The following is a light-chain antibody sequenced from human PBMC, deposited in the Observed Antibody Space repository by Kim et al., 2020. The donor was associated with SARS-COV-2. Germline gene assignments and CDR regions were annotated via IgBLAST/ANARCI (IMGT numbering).Light chain of an antibody. J-gene: IGKJ1*01. CDR2: AAS. V-gene: IGKV1-27*01. CDR3: QKYDRAPRT. Sequence: SAVGDRVTITCRASQGISNYLAWYQRKPGKVPKLLVYAASALQSGVSSRFSGSGSRTDFTLTISSLQPEDGATYYCQKYDRAPRTFGQGTKVDIK. CDR1: QGISNY.